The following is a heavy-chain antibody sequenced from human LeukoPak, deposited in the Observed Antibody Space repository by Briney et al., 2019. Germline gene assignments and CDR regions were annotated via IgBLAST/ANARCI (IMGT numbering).Heavy chain of an antibody. CDR1: GFSVSDYY. CDR3: ARDRTADDP. D-gene: IGHD6-13*01. Sequence: PGGSLRLSCAASGFSVSDYYMSWVRQAPGKELEWVSVIYSGDTTTYADSVRGRFTISRDNSKNTLYLQMNNLRAEDTAVYYCARDRTADDPWGQGTLVTVSS. CDR2: IYSGDTT. V-gene: IGHV3-53*01. J-gene: IGHJ5*02.